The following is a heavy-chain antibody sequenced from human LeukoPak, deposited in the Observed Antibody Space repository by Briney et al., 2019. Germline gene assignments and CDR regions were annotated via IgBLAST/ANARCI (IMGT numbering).Heavy chain of an antibody. CDR3: ARGILSKLVRGAFDI. CDR1: GGSFSGYY. J-gene: IGHJ3*02. CDR2: INHSGST. V-gene: IGHV4-34*01. D-gene: IGHD6-13*01. Sequence: SEPLSLTCAVYGGSFSGYYWSWIRQPPGKGLEWIGEINHSGSTNYNPSLKSRVTISVDTSKNQFSLKLSSVTAADTAVYYCARGILSKLVRGAFDIWGQGTMVTVSS.